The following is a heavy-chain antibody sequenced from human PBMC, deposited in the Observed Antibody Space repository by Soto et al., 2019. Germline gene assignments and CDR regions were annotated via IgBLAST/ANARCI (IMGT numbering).Heavy chain of an antibody. CDR1: GFSLSTSGMR. J-gene: IGHJ5*02. D-gene: IGHD6-13*01. CDR2: IDWDDDK. Sequence: ESGPTLVNPTQTLTLTCTFSGFSLSTSGMRVSWIRQPPGKALEWLARIDWDDDKLYSTSLKTRLTISKDTSKNQVVLTMTNMDPVDTATYYCARSIVAAGNRWFDPRGQGTLVTVSS. V-gene: IGHV2-70*04. CDR3: ARSIVAAGNRWFDP.